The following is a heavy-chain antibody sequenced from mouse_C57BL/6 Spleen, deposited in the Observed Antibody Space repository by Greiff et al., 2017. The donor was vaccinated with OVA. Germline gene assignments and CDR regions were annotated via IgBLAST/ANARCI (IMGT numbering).Heavy chain of an antibody. CDR3: TPFYSIYY. V-gene: IGHV1-15*01. Sequence: QVQLQQSGAELVRPGASVTLSCKASGYTFTDYEMNWVKQTPVHGLEWIGAIDPETGGNAYNQKFKCKAILTADKSSSTAYMELRSLTSAASAVYYCTPFYSIYYWGQGTSVTVSS. J-gene: IGHJ4*01. CDR2: IDPETGGN. CDR1: GYTFTDYE.